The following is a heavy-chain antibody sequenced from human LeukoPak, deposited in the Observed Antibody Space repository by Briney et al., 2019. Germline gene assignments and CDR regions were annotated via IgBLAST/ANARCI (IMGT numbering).Heavy chain of an antibody. V-gene: IGHV3-53*01. D-gene: IGHD3-22*01. J-gene: IGHJ4*02. Sequence: GGSLRLSCAASGFTVSSNYMSWVRQAPGRGLEWVSIIYSGGSTYYADSVEGRFTISRDNSKNTLYLQMKTLKAEDTAVYYCAKDRAYYSDSSGYYLVRAYDYWGQGTLVTVSS. CDR3: AKDRAYYSDSSGYYLVRAYDY. CDR2: IYSGGST. CDR1: GFTVSSNY.